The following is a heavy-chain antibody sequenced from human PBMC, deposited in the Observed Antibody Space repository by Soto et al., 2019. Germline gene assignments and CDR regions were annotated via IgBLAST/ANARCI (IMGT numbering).Heavy chain of an antibody. CDR1: GGSTSSYY. J-gene: IGHJ6*02. D-gene: IGHD3-3*01. Sequence: PSETLSLTCTVSGGSTSSYYWSWIRQPPGKGLEWIGYIYYSGSTNYNPSLKSRVTISVDTSKNQFSLKLSSVTATDTAVYYCARDRAVYYVFWRDRFGDYGMDVWGQGTTVTVSS. V-gene: IGHV4-59*01. CDR3: ARDRAVYYVFWRDRFGDYGMDV. CDR2: IYYSGST.